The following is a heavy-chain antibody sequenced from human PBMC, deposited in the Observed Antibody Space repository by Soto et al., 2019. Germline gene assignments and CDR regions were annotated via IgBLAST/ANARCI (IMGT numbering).Heavy chain of an antibody. V-gene: IGHV4-4*02. CDR3: ASRDPGTSVDY. CDR1: GGYFTSINW. J-gene: IGHJ4*02. Sequence: SEPLSLTCAVSGGYFTSINWWTWVRQPPGQGLEWIGEIYRTGSTNYNPSLKSRVTISLDKSENQFSLKVTSLTAADTAVYYCASRDPGTSVDYWGQGTLVTVS. CDR2: IYRTGST. D-gene: IGHD1-7*01.